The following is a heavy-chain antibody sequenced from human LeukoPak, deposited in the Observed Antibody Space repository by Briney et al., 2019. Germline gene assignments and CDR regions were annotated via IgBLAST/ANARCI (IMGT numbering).Heavy chain of an antibody. D-gene: IGHD3-16*02. CDR1: GYTFTGYY. CDR2: INPNSGGT. Sequence: GASVKVSCKASGYTFTGYYMHWVRQAPGQGLEWMGWINPNSGGTNYAQKFQGRVTMTRDTSISTAYMELSRLRSDDTAVYYCARVPSSIVIWGSFWGQGTLVTVSS. V-gene: IGHV1-2*02. CDR3: ARVPSSIVIWGSF. J-gene: IGHJ4*02.